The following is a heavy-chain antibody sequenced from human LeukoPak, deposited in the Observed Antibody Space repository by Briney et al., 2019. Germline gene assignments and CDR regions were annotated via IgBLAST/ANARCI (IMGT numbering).Heavy chain of an antibody. Sequence: ASVKVSCKASGYTFTTYGISWVRQAPGQGLEWMGWISAYDGNTNYAQKFQGTVTMTTDTSTSTAYMELRSLGSDDTAVYYCAKSNGYGLVDIWGQGTMVTVSS. D-gene: IGHD3-10*01. V-gene: IGHV1-18*01. J-gene: IGHJ3*02. CDR2: ISAYDGNT. CDR3: AKSNGYGLVDI. CDR1: GYTFTTYG.